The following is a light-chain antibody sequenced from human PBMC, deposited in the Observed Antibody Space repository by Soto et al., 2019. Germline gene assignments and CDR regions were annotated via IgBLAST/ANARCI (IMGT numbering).Light chain of an antibody. CDR3: QSYDSSLSGSV. V-gene: IGLV1-40*01. CDR1: SSNIGAGYD. J-gene: IGLJ2*01. CDR2: GNS. Sequence: QSVLTQPPSVSGAPGQRVTISCTGSSSNIGAGYDVHWYQQLPGTAPKLHIYGNSNRPSGVPDRFSGSKSGTSVSLAITGLQAEDEADYYCQSYDSSLSGSVFGGGTQLTVL.